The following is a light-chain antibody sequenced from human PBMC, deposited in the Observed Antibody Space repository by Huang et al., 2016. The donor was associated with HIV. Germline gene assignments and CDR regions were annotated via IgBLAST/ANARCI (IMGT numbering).Light chain of an antibody. CDR3: QQYYSTPT. CDR2: GES. Sequence: DIVMTQSPDSLAVALGERVTINCKYSQTFLYTSNNETYLAWYQPRPRQTPSLLIHGESARESGVHGRFSGSGSETDFTLTISGLQAEDVSVYYCQQYYSTPTFGGGTKVEI. CDR1: QTFLYTSNNETY. J-gene: IGKJ4*01. V-gene: IGKV4-1*01.